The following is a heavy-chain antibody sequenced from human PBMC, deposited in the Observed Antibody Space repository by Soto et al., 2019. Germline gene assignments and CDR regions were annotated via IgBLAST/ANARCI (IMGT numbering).Heavy chain of an antibody. J-gene: IGHJ3*02. CDR2: INPNSGGT. V-gene: IGHV1-2*04. CDR1: GYTFTGYY. CDR3: ARGMTGAAADDAFDI. D-gene: IGHD6-13*01. Sequence: ASVKVSCKASGYTFTGYYMHWVRQAPGQGLEWMGWINPNSGGTNYAQKFQGWVTMTRDTSISTAYMELSRLRSDDTAVYYCARGMTGAAADDAFDIWGQGTMVTVSS.